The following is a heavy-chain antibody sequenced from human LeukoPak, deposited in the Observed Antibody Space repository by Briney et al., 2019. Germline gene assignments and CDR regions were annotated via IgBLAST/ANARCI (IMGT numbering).Heavy chain of an antibody. CDR1: GFTSSSYS. V-gene: IGHV3-21*01. CDR3: ARGEDCSSTSCPTGDY. Sequence: GGSLRLSCAASGFTSSSYSMNWVRQAPGKGLEWVSSISSSSSYIYYADSVKGRFTTSRDNAKNSLYLQMNSLRAEDTAVYYCARGEDCSSTSCPTGDYWGQGTLVTVSS. J-gene: IGHJ4*02. CDR2: ISSSSSYI. D-gene: IGHD2-2*01.